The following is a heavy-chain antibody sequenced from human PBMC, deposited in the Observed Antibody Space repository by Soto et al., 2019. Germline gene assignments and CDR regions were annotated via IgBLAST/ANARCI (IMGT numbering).Heavy chain of an antibody. Sequence: ASVKVSCKASGYTFTSYGISWVRQAPGQGLEWMGWISAYNGKTNYAQKLQGRVTITTDASTSTAYMELRSLRSEDTAVYYCVTGGIAVAGNFDYWGQGALVTVSS. D-gene: IGHD6-19*01. J-gene: IGHJ4*02. V-gene: IGHV1-18*01. CDR3: VTGGIAVAGNFDY. CDR1: GYTFTSYG. CDR2: ISAYNGKT.